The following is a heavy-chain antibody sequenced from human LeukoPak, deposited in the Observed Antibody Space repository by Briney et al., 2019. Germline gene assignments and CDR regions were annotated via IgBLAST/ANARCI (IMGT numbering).Heavy chain of an antibody. J-gene: IGHJ1*01. CDR3: AKGGRDSGGYYESHFQH. D-gene: IGHD3-22*01. CDR1: GFTFSSYA. Sequence: GGSLRLSCAASGFTFSSYAMSWVRHAPGKGLEWVSAISGNGGSTYYADSVKGRFTISRDNSKNTLYLQMNSLRAEDTAVYYCAKGGRDSGGYYESHFQHWGQGTLVTVSS. CDR2: ISGNGGST. V-gene: IGHV3-23*01.